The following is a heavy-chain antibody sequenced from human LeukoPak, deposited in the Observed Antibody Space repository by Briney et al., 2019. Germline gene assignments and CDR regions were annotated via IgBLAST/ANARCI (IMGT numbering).Heavy chain of an antibody. CDR1: GYTFTDYY. J-gene: IGHJ4*02. CDR2: VDPEDGET. Sequence: GASVKVSCKASGYTFTDYYMHWVQQAPGKGLEWMGRVDPEDGETIYAEKFQGRVTITADTSTDTAYMELSSLRSEDTAVYYCATPARVDTAMGWYWGQGTLVTVSS. D-gene: IGHD5-18*01. CDR3: ATPARVDTAMGWY. V-gene: IGHV1-69-2*01.